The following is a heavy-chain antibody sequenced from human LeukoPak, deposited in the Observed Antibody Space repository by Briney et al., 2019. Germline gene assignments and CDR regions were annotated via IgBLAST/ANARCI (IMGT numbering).Heavy chain of an antibody. CDR2: IHTSGTT. D-gene: IGHD6-19*01. CDR3: ARDGVAGYFDY. Sequence: SETLSLTCTVSGGSISSGSYYWNWIRQPAGKGLEWIGRIHTSGTTNYNPSLKSRVTISVDTSKNQFSLKLSSVTAADTAVYYCARDGVAGYFDYWGQGTLVTVSS. J-gene: IGHJ4*02. V-gene: IGHV4-61*02. CDR1: GGSISSGSYY.